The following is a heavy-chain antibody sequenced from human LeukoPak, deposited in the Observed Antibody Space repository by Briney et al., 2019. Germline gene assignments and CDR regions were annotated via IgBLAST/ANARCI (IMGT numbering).Heavy chain of an antibody. J-gene: IGHJ4*02. Sequence: GGPLSLSFAPPGLPLRVNALNWSAKAPGRGLEWISYIGIDSGNTNYADSVKGRFTISGDKAKNSLYLQMNSLRVEDTAVYYCARDYKYAFDNWGQGTLVTVSS. V-gene: IGHV3-48*01. CDR3: ARDYKYAFDN. CDR2: IGIDSGNT. CDR1: GLPLRVNA. D-gene: IGHD5-24*01.